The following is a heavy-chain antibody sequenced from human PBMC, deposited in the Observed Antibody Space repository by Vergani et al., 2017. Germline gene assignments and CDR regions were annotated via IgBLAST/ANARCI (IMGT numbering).Heavy chain of an antibody. CDR2: IIASFGTA. J-gene: IGHJ4*02. CDR1: GGTFSNYA. V-gene: IGHV1-69*06. CDR3: ARGHSSSWFDY. D-gene: IGHD6-13*01. Sequence: QVQLVQSGAEVKKPGSSVKVSCKASGGTFSNYAISWVRQAPGQGLEWLGGIIASFGTANYAQKFQGRVTITADKSTSTAYMELSSLRSEDTAVYFCARGHSSSWFDYWGQGTLVTVSS.